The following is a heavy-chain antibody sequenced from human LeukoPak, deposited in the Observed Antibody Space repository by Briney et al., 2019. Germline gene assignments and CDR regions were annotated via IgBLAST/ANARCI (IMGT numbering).Heavy chain of an antibody. CDR1: GFTFSSYA. CDR3: AKPKSTVEYSRDFWSGYPWLFDY. D-gene: IGHD3-3*01. Sequence: GGSLRLSCAASGFTFSSYAMSWVRQAPGKGLEWVSAISGSGGSTYYADSVKGRFTISRDNSKNTLYLQMNSLRAEDTAVYYCAKPKSTVEYSRDFWSGYPWLFDYWGQGTLVTVSS. V-gene: IGHV3-23*01. CDR2: ISGSGGST. J-gene: IGHJ4*02.